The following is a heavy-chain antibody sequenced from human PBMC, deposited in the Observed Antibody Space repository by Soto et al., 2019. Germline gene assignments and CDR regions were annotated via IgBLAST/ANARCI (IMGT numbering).Heavy chain of an antibody. Sequence: SETLSLTCTVSGGSINNYYWSWVRQPPGRGLEWIGYIYYTGSTNYNPSLKSRVTISIDMSKNQFSLKLNSVTAADTAVYYCARIKSSTLDYWGQGALVTVSS. D-gene: IGHD6-19*01. CDR3: ARIKSSTLDY. J-gene: IGHJ4*02. CDR1: GGSINNYY. CDR2: IYYTGST. V-gene: IGHV4-59*01.